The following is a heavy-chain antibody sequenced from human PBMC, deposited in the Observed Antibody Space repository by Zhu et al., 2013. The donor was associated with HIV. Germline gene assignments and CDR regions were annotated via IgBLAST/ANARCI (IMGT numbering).Heavy chain of an antibody. Sequence: QVQLVQSGAEVKKPGASVKVPCKASGYLFSDYHINWVRQAPGQGLEWIGWMSPGSGDTKYAQTFRGRVTMTRDTSISTAYMELSRLTSDDTAIYYCMESLSWSRYSLERDWFDAWGQGVLVTVPS. CDR3: MESLSWSRYSLERDWFDA. CDR1: GYLFSDYH. V-gene: IGHV1-2*02. J-gene: IGHJ5*02. CDR2: MSPGSGDT. D-gene: IGHD3-3*01.